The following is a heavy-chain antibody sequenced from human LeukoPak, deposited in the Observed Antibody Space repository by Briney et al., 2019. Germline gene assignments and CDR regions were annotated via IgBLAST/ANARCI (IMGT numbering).Heavy chain of an antibody. CDR3: AKGRYSSSSGAFDI. Sequence: GGSLRLSCAASGFTFSSYGIHWVRQAPGKGLEWVAFIRYDGTNKYYADSVKGRFTISRDNSKNTLYLQMNSLRAEDTAVYYCAKGRYSSSSGAFDIWGQGTMVTVSS. CDR1: GFTFSSYG. V-gene: IGHV3-30*02. D-gene: IGHD6-6*01. J-gene: IGHJ3*02. CDR2: IRYDGTNK.